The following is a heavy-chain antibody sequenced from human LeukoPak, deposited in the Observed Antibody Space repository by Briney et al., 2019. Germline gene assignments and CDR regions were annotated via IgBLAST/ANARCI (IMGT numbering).Heavy chain of an antibody. CDR1: GFTFSSYG. D-gene: IGHD2-2*01. J-gene: IGHJ4*02. CDR3: VRDLVYCSSTSCYSFDY. Sequence: PGGSLRLSCAASGFTFSSYGMPWVRQAPGKGLEWVATIWYDGTNKYYGDSVKGRFTISRDNSKNTLYLQMNSLRAEDTAVYYCVRDLVYCSSTSCYSFDYWGQGTLVTVSS. CDR2: IWYDGTNK. V-gene: IGHV3-33*01.